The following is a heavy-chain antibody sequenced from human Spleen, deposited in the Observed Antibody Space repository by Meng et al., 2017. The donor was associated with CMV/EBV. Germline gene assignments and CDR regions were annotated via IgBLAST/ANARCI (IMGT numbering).Heavy chain of an antibody. J-gene: IGHJ6*02. CDR3: ARDLGSSAPYYGMDV. CDR1: GYTFDNYG. Sequence: ASVKVSCKASGYTFDNYGISWVRQAPGQGLEWMGWISVYDSNTKYSQKFQGRATMTTDISTSTAYMELRSLRSDDTAVYYCARDLGSSAPYYGMDVWGQGTTVTVSS. V-gene: IGHV1-18*01. CDR2: ISVYDSNT. D-gene: IGHD6-6*01.